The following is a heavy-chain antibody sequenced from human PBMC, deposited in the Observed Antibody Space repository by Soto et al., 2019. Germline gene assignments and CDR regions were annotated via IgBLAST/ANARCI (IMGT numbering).Heavy chain of an antibody. CDR2: INSDGSST. CDR1: GFTFSNYW. D-gene: IGHD2-8*01. CDR3: ARVGYCSNGVCYRGNYYFYGMDV. V-gene: IGHV3-74*01. Sequence: PGGSLRLSCAASGFTFSNYWMFWVCQIPGKGLVWVSRINSDGSSTNCADSVKGRFTISRDNAKNTLYLQMNSLRAEDTAVYYCARVGYCSNGVCYRGNYYFYGMDVWGQGTTVTVSS. J-gene: IGHJ6*02.